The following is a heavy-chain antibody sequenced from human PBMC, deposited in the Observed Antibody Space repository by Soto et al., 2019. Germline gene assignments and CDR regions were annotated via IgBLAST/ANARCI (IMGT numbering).Heavy chain of an antibody. J-gene: IGHJ4*02. Sequence: GGSLRLSCAASGFTFSSYGMHWVRQAPGKGLEWVAVIWYDGSNKYYADSVKGRFTISRDNSKNTLYLQMNSLRAEDTAVYYCAREDDYGYYFDYWGQGTLVTVSS. CDR2: IWYDGSNK. D-gene: IGHD4-17*01. CDR3: AREDDYGYYFDY. V-gene: IGHV3-33*01. CDR1: GFTFSSYG.